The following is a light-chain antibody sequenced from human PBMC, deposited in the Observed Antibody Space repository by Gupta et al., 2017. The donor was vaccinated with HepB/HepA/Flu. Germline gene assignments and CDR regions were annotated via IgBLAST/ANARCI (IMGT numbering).Light chain of an antibody. CDR1: SSDVGGYDY. Sequence: QSALTQPASVSGSPGKSITISCTGTSSDVGGYDYVSWYQQLPGKPPKLLIDGVTSPPSGVSSRFAGSKSGNTASLTISGLHAEDEAEYYCSSYTRTITPVFGGGTKLTVL. CDR2: GVT. CDR3: SSYTRTITPV. J-gene: IGLJ2*01. V-gene: IGLV2-14*01.